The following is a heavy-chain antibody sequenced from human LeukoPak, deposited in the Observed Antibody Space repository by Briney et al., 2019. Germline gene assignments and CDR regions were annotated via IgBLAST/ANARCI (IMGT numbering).Heavy chain of an antibody. D-gene: IGHD3-22*01. J-gene: IGHJ4*02. CDR2: INHSGST. V-gene: IGHV4-34*01. CDR3: ARVLLIGDYFDY. CDR1: GGSFSGYY. Sequence: SETLSLTCAVYGGSFSGYYWSWIRQPPGKGLEWIGEINHSGSTNYNPSLKRRVAISVETCKNKFSLKLSSVTAADTAVYYCARVLLIGDYFDYWGQGTLVTVSS.